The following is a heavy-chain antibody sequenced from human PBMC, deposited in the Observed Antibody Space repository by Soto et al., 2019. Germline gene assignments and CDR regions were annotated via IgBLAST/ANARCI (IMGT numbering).Heavy chain of an antibody. J-gene: IGHJ4*02. Sequence: QTGGSLRLSCAASGFTFSSYAMHWVRQAPGKGLEWVAVISYDGSNKYYADSVKGRFTISRDNSKNTLYLQMNSLRAEDTAVYYCARALSYSSSSYYFDYWGQGTLVTVSS. CDR2: ISYDGSNK. CDR3: ARALSYSSSSYYFDY. D-gene: IGHD6-6*01. V-gene: IGHV3-30-3*01. CDR1: GFTFSSYA.